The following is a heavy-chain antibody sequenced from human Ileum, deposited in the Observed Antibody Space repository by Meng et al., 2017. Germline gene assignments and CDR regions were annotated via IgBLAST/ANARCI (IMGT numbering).Heavy chain of an antibody. Sequence: SWAASGFTFSNAWMSWVRQAPGKGLEWVGRIKSKTDGGTTDYAAPVKGRFTISRDDSKNTLYLQMNSLKTEDTAVYYCTTDRYYYDSSGYYYYYYGMDVWGQGTTVTVSS. CDR3: TTDRYYYDSSGYYYYYYGMDV. D-gene: IGHD3-22*01. J-gene: IGHJ6*02. CDR1: GFTFSNAW. CDR2: IKSKTDGGTT. V-gene: IGHV3-15*01.